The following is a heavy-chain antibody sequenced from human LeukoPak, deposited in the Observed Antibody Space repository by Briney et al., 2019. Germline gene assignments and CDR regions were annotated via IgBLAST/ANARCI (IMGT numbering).Heavy chain of an antibody. CDR2: IRAKAHGGTT. V-gene: IGHV3-49*03. CDR3: TRDKGYSWFAGWFDP. CDR1: GFSLRDHA. D-gene: IGHD6-13*01. Sequence: GGSLRLSCTASGFSLRDHAMSWFRQAPGKGPEWVGFIRAKAHGGTTEKAASLEGRFTISRDDSRNIVYLQMNSLKIEDTAIYYCTRDKGYSWFAGWFDPWGQGTLVTVSS. J-gene: IGHJ5*02.